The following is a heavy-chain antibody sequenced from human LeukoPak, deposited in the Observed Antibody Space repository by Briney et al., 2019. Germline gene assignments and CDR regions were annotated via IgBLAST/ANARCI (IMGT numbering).Heavy chain of an antibody. Sequence: SETLSLTCTVSGGSISSSSYYWGWIRQPPGKGLEWIGSIYYSGSTYYNPSLKSRVTISVDTSKNQFSLKLSSVTAADTAVYYCARGEQQLVHANNWFDPWGQGTLVTVSS. CDR2: IYYSGST. D-gene: IGHD6-13*01. CDR3: ARGEQQLVHANNWFDP. V-gene: IGHV4-39*07. J-gene: IGHJ5*02. CDR1: GGSISSSSYY.